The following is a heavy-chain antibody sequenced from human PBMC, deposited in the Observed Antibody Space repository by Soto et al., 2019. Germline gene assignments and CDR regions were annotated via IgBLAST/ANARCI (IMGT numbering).Heavy chain of an antibody. V-gene: IGHV3-23*01. D-gene: IGHD2-2*01. J-gene: IGHJ4*02. CDR2: ISDSGGST. CDR3: AKGANQGPAAILDY. Sequence: GGSLRLSCAASGFTFSSYAMSWVRQAPGKGLEWVSAISDSGGSTYYADSVKGRFTISRDNSKNTLYLQMNSLRAEDTAVYYCAKGANQGPAAILDYWGQGTLVTVSS. CDR1: GFTFSSYA.